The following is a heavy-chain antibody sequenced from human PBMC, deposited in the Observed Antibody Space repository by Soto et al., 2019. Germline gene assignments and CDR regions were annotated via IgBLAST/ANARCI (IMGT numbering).Heavy chain of an antibody. J-gene: IGHJ4*02. V-gene: IGHV4-30-2*01. CDR2: IYHSGST. CDR1: GGSISSGGSS. Sequence: QLQLQESGSGLVKPSQTLSLTCAVSGGSISSGGSSWTWIRQPPGKGLEWIGYIYHSGSTYYNPPLQSRLPIAVDRSKNQFSLKLTSVTAADTAVYYCARGAVVNFDSWGQGTLVTVSS. D-gene: IGHD3-22*01. CDR3: ARGAVVNFDS.